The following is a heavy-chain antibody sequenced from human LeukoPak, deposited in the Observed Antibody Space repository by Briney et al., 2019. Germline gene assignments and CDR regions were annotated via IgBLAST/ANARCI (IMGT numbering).Heavy chain of an antibody. V-gene: IGHV4-59*01. D-gene: IGHD3-3*01. CDR1: GGSISSYY. Sequence: SETLSLTCTVSGGSISSYYWSWIRQPPGKGLEWIGYISYSGSTNYNPSLKSRVTISVDTSKNQFSLKLSSVTAADTAVYYCARDSRFRDFWRGYYSGRWFDPWGQGTLVTVSS. J-gene: IGHJ5*02. CDR3: ARDSRFRDFWRGYYSGRWFDP. CDR2: ISYSGST.